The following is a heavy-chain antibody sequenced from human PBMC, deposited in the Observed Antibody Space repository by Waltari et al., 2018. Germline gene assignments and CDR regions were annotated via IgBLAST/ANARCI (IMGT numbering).Heavy chain of an antibody. CDR2: ISSSSSYI. J-gene: IGHJ6*03. D-gene: IGHD3-3*01. CDR3: AREAGFDYYYYMDV. V-gene: IGHV3-21*01. Sequence: EVQLVESGGGLVKPGGSLRLSCAASGFTFSRYSMNWLRQAPGKGLEWVSSISSSSSYIYYADSVKGRFTISRDNAKNSLYLQMNSLRAEDTAVYYCAREAGFDYYYYMDVWGKGTTVTVSS. CDR1: GFTFSRYS.